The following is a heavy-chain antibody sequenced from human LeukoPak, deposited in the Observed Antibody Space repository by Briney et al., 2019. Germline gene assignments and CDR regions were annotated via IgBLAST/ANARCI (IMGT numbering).Heavy chain of an antibody. J-gene: IGHJ3*02. CDR2: IFYSGNT. Sequence: SVTLSLTCTVSGGSISGYYWSWIRQAPGKGLEWIGYIFYSGNTNYSPSLKSRVTISVDTSENQFSLKLSSVTAADTAVYYCARATHAGDGLDIWGQGTMVTVSP. V-gene: IGHV4-59*01. CDR3: ARATHAGDGLDI. CDR1: GGSISGYY.